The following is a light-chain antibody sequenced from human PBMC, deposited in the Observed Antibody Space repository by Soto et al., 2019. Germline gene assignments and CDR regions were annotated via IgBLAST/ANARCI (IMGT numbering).Light chain of an antibody. CDR1: SSNVGRYNF. V-gene: IGLV2-23*02. J-gene: IGLJ3*02. CDR2: EVS. CDR3: CSYAGNNTLV. Sequence: QSLLTQPASVSGSRGQSITISCTGTSSNVGRYNFVSWYRQYPGRGPELIIYEVSQRPSTFFNRFSASKSGNTASLTVSDLQSDDEADYYCCSYAGNNTLVFGGGTKLTVL.